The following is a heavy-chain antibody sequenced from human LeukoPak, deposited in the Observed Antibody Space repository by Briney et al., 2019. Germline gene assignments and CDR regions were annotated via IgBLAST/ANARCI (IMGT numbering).Heavy chain of an antibody. J-gene: IGHJ4*02. V-gene: IGHV4-4*09. CDR2: IYTSGST. CDR3: ARLKGPTLPFDY. D-gene: IGHD2/OR15-2a*01. CDR1: GGFISSYY. Sequence: SETLSLTCTVSGGFISSYYWSWIRQPPGKGLEWIGYIYTSGSTNYNPSLKSRVTISVDTSKNQFSLKLSSVTAADTAVYYCARLKGPTLPFDYWGQGTLVTVSS.